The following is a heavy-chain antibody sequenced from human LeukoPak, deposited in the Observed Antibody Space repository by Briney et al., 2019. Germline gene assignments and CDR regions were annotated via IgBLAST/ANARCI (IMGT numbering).Heavy chain of an antibody. CDR2: VSSSSSAI. D-gene: IGHD3-22*01. Sequence: GGSLRLSCAASGFTFSDYYMSWIRQAPGKGLEWVSYVSSSSSAIYYVDSVKGRFAISRDNAKNSLYLQMNSLRAEDTAVYYRARAPRQRDGDYYQLTPFDYWGQGTLVTVSS. CDR3: ARAPRQRDGDYYQLTPFDY. CDR1: GFTFSDYY. J-gene: IGHJ4*02. V-gene: IGHV3-11*01.